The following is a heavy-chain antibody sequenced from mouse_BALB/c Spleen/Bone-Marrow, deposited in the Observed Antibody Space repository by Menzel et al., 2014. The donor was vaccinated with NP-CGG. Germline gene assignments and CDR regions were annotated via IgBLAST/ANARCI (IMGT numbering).Heavy chain of an antibody. D-gene: IGHD2-3*01. CDR3: ARSGDGPFAY. V-gene: IGHV14-3*02. CDR2: IDPANGNT. Sequence: EVQRVESGAELVKPGASVKLSCTASGFNIKDTYMHWVKQRPEQGLEWIGRIDPANGNTKYGPKFQGRATVTTDTSSNTASLQLSNLTSEDTAVYYCARSGDGPFAYWGQGTLVTVSA. J-gene: IGHJ3*01. CDR1: GFNIKDTY.